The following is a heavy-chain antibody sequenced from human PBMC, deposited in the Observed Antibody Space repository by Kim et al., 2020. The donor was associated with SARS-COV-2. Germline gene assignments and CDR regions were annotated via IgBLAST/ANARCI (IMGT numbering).Heavy chain of an antibody. CDR1: GGSITSSSYY. J-gene: IGHJ4*02. V-gene: IGHV4-39*01. Sequence: SETLSLTCAVSGGSITSSSYYWGWVRQPPGKGLEWIGNIYYSGTTYYNPSLKSRVTISLDTSKNQFSLKLNSVTAADTALYYCATSPFRSGEVYWGQGTLVTVSS. CDR2: IYYSGTT. D-gene: IGHD6-19*01. CDR3: ATSPFRSGEVY.